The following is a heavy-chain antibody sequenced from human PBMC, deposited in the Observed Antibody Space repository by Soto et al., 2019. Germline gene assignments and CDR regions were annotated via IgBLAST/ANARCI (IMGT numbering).Heavy chain of an antibody. J-gene: IGHJ6*02. CDR3: ARGGSSSDNGLDV. D-gene: IGHD6-6*01. CDR2: ISSRSYTI. Sequence: VQLVESGGGLVQPGGSLRLSCAASGFTFSTYSMNWVRQAPGQGLEWVSYISSRSYTIYYVDSVKGRFTISRDNAKNSLYLQMNSLREEDTAVYYCARGGSSSDNGLDVWGQGTTVTVSS. CDR1: GFTFSTYS. V-gene: IGHV3-48*02.